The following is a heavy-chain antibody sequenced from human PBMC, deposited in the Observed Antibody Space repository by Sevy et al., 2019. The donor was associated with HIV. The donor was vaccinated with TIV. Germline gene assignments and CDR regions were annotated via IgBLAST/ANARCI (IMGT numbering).Heavy chain of an antibody. CDR1: GYSFTSHW. CDR2: IYPGDSDT. CDR3: ATSRSGYFDGSGYYIY. J-gene: IGHJ4*01. D-gene: IGHD3-22*01. Sequence: GESLKISCQGSGYSFTSHWIAWVRQMPGKGLEWMGFIYPGDSDTRYSPSFQGQVTFSADKSIFTAYLQWSSLKASDTAIYYCATSRSGYFDGSGYYIYWGQGTQVTVSS. V-gene: IGHV5-51*01.